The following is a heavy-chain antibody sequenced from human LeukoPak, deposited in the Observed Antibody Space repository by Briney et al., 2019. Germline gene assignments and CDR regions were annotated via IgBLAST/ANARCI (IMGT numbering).Heavy chain of an antibody. V-gene: IGHV1-69*04. CDR2: IIPILGIA. CDR3: ARDGRLGYPGY. J-gene: IGHJ4*02. Sequence: ASVKVSCKASGYTFTSYDINWVRQATGQGLEWMGRIIPILGIANYAQKFQGRVTITADKSTSTAYMELSSLRSEDTAVYYCARDGRLGYPGYWGQGTLVTVSS. CDR1: GYTFTSYD. D-gene: IGHD2-15*01.